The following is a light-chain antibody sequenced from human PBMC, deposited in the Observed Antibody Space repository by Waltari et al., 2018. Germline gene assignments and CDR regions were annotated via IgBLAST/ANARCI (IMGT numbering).Light chain of an antibody. J-gene: IGKJ1*01. V-gene: IGKV3-20*01. CDR1: QYISRS. CDR3: QHYVRLPAT. CDR2: GAS. Sequence: IVLTQSPGTLSLSPGERATLSCRASQYISRSLAWYQQKPGQAPKLLIYGASTRATGIPDRFTGSGSGTDFSLTISSLEPEEFAIYFCQHYVRLPATFGQGTKVEIK.